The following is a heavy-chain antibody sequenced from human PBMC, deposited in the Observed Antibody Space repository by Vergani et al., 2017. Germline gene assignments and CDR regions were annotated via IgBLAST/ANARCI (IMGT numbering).Heavy chain of an antibody. CDR1: GGSISSGGYY. Sequence: QVQLQESGPGLVKPSQTLSLTCTVSGGSISSGGYYWSWIRQHPGKGLEWIGYIYYSGSTYYNPSLKSRVTISVDTSKNQFSLKLSSVTAADTAVYYCAREGGSRGSDFWSGAPRLYDWFDPWGQGTLVTVSS. J-gene: IGHJ5*02. V-gene: IGHV4-31*03. CDR3: AREGGSRGSDFWSGAPRLYDWFDP. D-gene: IGHD3-3*01. CDR2: IYYSGST.